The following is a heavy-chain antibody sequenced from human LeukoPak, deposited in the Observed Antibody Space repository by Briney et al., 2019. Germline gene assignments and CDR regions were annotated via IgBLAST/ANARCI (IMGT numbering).Heavy chain of an antibody. CDR2: ISSSGSTI. CDR1: GFTFSDYY. Sequence: PGGSLRLSCAASGFTFSDYYMSWIRQAPGKGLEWVSYISSSGSTIYYADSVKGRFTISRDNAKNSLYLQMNSLRAEDTAVYYCARVFYRGSGSYYYYGMDVWGQGTTVTVSS. CDR3: ARVFYRGSGSYYYYGMDV. J-gene: IGHJ6*02. V-gene: IGHV3-11*04. D-gene: IGHD3-10*01.